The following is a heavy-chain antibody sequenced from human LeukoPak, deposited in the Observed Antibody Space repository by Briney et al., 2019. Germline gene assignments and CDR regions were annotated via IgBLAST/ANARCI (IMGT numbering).Heavy chain of an antibody. J-gene: IGHJ4*02. D-gene: IGHD6-6*01. Sequence: GGSLRLSCAASGFTFSSYAMSWVRQAPGKGLEWVSAISGSGGSTYYADSVKGRFTISRHNSKNTLYLQMNSLRAEDTAVYYCARLAARPNKVGDYWGQGTLVTVSS. CDR2: ISGSGGST. V-gene: IGHV3-23*01. CDR1: GFTFSSYA. CDR3: ARLAARPNKVGDY.